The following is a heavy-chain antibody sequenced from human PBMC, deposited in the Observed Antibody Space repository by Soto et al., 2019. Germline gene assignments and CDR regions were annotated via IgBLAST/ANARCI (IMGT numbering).Heavy chain of an antibody. V-gene: IGHV1-18*01. D-gene: IGHD4-4*01. Sequence: QVQLVQSGAEVKKPGASVKVSCKASGYTFTSYGITWWGQAPEQGLEWMGWISAYNGNTNYAQRLQGRVTMTTDTSTSTAYMELRSLRSDDTAVYYCAVGVVDDYSLDYWGQGTLVTVSS. CDR1: GYTFTSYG. CDR2: ISAYNGNT. CDR3: AVGVVDDYSLDY. J-gene: IGHJ4*02.